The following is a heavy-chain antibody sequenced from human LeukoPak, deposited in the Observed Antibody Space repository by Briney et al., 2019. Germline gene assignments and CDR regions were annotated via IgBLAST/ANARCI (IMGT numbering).Heavy chain of an antibody. J-gene: IGHJ5*02. CDR1: GSSFTSCW. D-gene: IGHD2-2*01. CDR3: ASSQRGWFDP. Sequence: GESQKISCKSSGSSFTSCWIGWVRQMPGKGLEWMGIIYPGDSDTRYSPSLQGQVTISADKSISTAYLQWSSLKASDTAMYYCASSQRGWFDPWGQGTLVTVSS. V-gene: IGHV5-51*01. CDR2: IYPGDSDT.